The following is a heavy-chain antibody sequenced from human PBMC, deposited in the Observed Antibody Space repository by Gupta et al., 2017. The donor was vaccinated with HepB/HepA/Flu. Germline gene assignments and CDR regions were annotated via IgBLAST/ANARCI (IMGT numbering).Heavy chain of an antibody. CDR1: GFPFCSYE. Sequence: EVQLVESGGGLVQPGGSLRLSCAAAGFPFCSYEMNWVRQAPGKGLELVSYISSSGSTIYYADSVKGRFTISRDNAKNSLYLQMNSLRAEDTAVYYCARVRRSKGYGMDVWGQGTTVTVSS. J-gene: IGHJ6*02. V-gene: IGHV3-48*03. D-gene: IGHD3-10*01. CDR2: ISSSGSTI. CDR3: ARVRRSKGYGMDV.